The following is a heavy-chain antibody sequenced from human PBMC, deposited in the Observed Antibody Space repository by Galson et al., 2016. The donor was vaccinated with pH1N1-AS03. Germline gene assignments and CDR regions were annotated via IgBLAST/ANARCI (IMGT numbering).Heavy chain of an antibody. V-gene: IGHV1-8*03. J-gene: IGHJ5*02. Sequence: SCKASGYTFTTYDINWVRQAPGQGLEWMGWMNPDSGNTGYAPSFQGRVTITRDTSISTAYMELSSLSSEDTAVYYCARGVVDCSGPACSGTLRFDPWGQGTLVTVSS. CDR3: ARGVVDCSGPACSGTLRFDP. CDR1: GYTFTTYD. D-gene: IGHD2-15*01. CDR2: MNPDSGNT.